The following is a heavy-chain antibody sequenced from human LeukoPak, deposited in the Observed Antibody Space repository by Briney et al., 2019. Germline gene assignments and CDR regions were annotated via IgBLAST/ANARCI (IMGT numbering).Heavy chain of an antibody. CDR3: ARTNEWELDY. Sequence: GGSLRLSCAASGFTFSSHSMNWVRQAPGKGLEWDSSISSSSSYIYYADSVKGRFTISRDNAKNSLYLQMNSLRAEDTAVYYCARTNEWELDYWGQGTLVTVSS. D-gene: IGHD1-26*01. CDR2: ISSSSSYI. J-gene: IGHJ4*02. CDR1: GFTFSSHS. V-gene: IGHV3-21*01.